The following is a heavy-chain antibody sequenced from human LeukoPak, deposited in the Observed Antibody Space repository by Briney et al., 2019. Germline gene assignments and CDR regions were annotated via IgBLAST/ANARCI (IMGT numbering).Heavy chain of an antibody. Sequence: ASVKVSCKAPGYTFTGYYMHWVRQAPGQGLEWMGRINPNSGGTNYAQKFQGRVTMTRDTSISTAYMELSRLRSDDTAVYYCARGALYSSSRGWFDPWGQGTLVTVSS. D-gene: IGHD6-6*01. CDR2: INPNSGGT. CDR1: GYTFTGYY. CDR3: ARGALYSSSRGWFDP. J-gene: IGHJ5*02. V-gene: IGHV1-2*06.